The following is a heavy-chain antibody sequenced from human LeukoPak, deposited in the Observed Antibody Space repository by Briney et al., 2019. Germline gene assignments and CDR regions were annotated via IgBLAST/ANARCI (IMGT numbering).Heavy chain of an antibody. D-gene: IGHD5-12*01. CDR2: IYYSGST. CDR1: GGSISSSSYY. J-gene: IGHJ6*02. CDR3: ARVSVVATISYYYGMDV. V-gene: IGHV4-39*07. Sequence: SETLSLTRTVSGGSISSSSYYWGWIRQPPGKGLEWIGSIYYSGSTYYNPSLKSRVTISVDTSKNQFSLKLSSVTAADTAVYYCARVSVVATISYYYGMDVWGQGTTVTVSS.